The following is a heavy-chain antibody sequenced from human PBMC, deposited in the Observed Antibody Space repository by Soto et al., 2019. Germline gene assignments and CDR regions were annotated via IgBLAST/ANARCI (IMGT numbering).Heavy chain of an antibody. Sequence: ALCLPCTVSGESIKTGGYYWSWIRQHPGKVLEWIGYVYYTGSTYYNPSLKSRLTISVDRSQNQFSLKLSSVTAADTAVYYCARDLPQYGSGSYPHYYGMDVWGQGTTVT. CDR1: GESIKTGGYY. CDR3: ARDLPQYGSGSYPHYYGMDV. D-gene: IGHD3-10*01. V-gene: IGHV4-31*03. CDR2: VYYTGST. J-gene: IGHJ6*02.